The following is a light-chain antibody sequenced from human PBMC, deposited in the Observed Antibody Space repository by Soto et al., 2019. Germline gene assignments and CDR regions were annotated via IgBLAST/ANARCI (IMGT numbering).Light chain of an antibody. Sequence: EIVLTQSPGTLSLSPGERATLSCRASQSVGSSYLAWYQQKPGQAPRLLIYGASSRATGIPDRFSGSGSGTDFTLTISRLEPEDLAVYYCQQYSSSPQTFGQGTKVEIK. CDR2: GAS. CDR3: QQYSSSPQT. J-gene: IGKJ1*01. CDR1: QSVGSSY. V-gene: IGKV3-20*01.